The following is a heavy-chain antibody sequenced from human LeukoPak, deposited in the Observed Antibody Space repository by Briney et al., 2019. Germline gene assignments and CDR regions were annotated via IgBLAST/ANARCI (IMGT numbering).Heavy chain of an antibody. CDR1: GGSISSGGYY. CDR2: IYYSGNT. V-gene: IGHV4-31*03. Sequence: SETLSLTCTVSGGSISSGGYYWSWIRQHPGKGLEWIGYIYYSGNTYYNPSLKSRVTISVDTSKNQFSLKLSSVTAADTAVYYCARGSSGCLRFDYWGQGTLVTVSS. CDR3: ARGSSGCLRFDY. D-gene: IGHD6-19*01. J-gene: IGHJ4*02.